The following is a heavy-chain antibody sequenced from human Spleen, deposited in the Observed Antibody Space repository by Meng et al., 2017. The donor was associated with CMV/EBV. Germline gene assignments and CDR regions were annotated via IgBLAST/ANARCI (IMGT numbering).Heavy chain of an antibody. Sequence: SETLSLTCTVSGGSINSNNYYWGWIRQPPGKGLEWIGEINHSGSTNYNPSLKSRVTISVDTSKNQFSLKLSSVTAADTAVYYCARDANSGSYLAWFDPWGQGTLVTVSS. CDR1: GGSINSNNYY. CDR3: ARDANSGSYLAWFDP. CDR2: INHSGST. V-gene: IGHV4-39*07. J-gene: IGHJ5*02. D-gene: IGHD1-26*01.